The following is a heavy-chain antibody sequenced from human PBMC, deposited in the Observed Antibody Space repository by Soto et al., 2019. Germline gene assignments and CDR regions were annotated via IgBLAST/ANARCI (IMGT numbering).Heavy chain of an antibody. Sequence: QVQLVESGGGVFQPGRSLRLSCAASGFTFNKFGVHWVRQAPGKGLEWVAVISYDGSKKYYADSVKGRFTISRDNFKSTLYLQINNLRADDTAVYYCAKDAVVGPKGSGFDPWGQGTLVTVSS. CDR1: GFTFNKFG. CDR2: ISYDGSKK. CDR3: AKDAVVGPKGSGFDP. V-gene: IGHV3-30*18. J-gene: IGHJ5*02. D-gene: IGHD2-15*01.